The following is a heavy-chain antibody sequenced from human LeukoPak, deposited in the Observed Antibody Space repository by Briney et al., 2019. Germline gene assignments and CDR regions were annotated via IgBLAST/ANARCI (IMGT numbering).Heavy chain of an antibody. CDR2: IYSGGTT. V-gene: IGHV3-66*01. J-gene: IGHJ6*02. CDR3: ARDESGTTGMDV. D-gene: IGHD1-14*01. Sequence: GGSLRLSCAASGFTVSSNYMSWVRQAPGKGLECVSVIYSGGTTYYADSVKGRFTISRDNSKNTLCLQMNSLRAEDTAVYYCARDESGTTGMDVWGQGTTVTVS. CDR1: GFTVSSNY.